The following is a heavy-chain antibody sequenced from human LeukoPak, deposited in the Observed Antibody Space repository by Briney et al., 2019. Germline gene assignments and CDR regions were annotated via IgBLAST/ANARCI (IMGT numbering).Heavy chain of an antibody. V-gene: IGHV3-33*06. CDR1: GFTFSSYG. Sequence: GRSLRLSCAASGFTFSSYGMHRVRQAPGKGLEWVAVIWYDGSNKYYADSVKGRFTISRDNSKNTLYLQMNSLRAEDTAVYYCVKDDDYGDYLDYWGQGTLVTVSS. CDR3: VKDDDYGDYLDY. J-gene: IGHJ4*02. CDR2: IWYDGSNK. D-gene: IGHD4-17*01.